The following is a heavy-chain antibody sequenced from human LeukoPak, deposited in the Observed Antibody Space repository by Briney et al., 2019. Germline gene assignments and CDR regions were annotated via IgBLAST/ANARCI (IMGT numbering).Heavy chain of an antibody. CDR2: IIPIFGIA. CDR3: ARIRTRGYYYYGMDV. V-gene: IGHV1-69*04. CDR1: GGTFSSYA. Sequence: GASVKVSCKASGGTFSSYAISWVRQAPGQGLEWMGRIIPIFGIANYAQKFQGRVTITADKSTSTAYMELSSLRSEDTAVYYRARIRTRGYYYYGMDVWGQGTTVTVSS. J-gene: IGHJ6*02.